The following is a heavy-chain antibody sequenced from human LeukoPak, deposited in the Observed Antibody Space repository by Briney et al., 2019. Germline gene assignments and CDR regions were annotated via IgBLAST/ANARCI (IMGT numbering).Heavy chain of an antibody. CDR1: GGSFSGYY. CDR2: INHSGST. J-gene: IGHJ4*02. Sequence: PSETLSLTCAVYGGSFSGYYWSWISQPPGKGLEWIGEINHSGSTNYNPSLKSRVTISVDTSKNQFSLKLSSVTAADTAVYYCARVTTGFVWYRDYWGQGTLVTVSS. D-gene: IGHD3-9*01. CDR3: ARVTTGFVWYRDY. V-gene: IGHV4-34*01.